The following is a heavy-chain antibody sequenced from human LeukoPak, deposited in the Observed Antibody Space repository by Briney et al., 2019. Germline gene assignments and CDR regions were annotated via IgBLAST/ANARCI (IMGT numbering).Heavy chain of an antibody. V-gene: IGHV6-1*01. Sequence: SQTLSLTCAISGDSVSSNSVAWNWIRQSPSNGLEWLGRTYYRSKWYNDYAVSVKSRITINTDTSKNQFSLQLNSVTPEDTAVYYCTRGGGAFDIWGQGTTVTVSS. J-gene: IGHJ3*02. CDR1: GDSVSSNSVA. CDR3: TRGGGAFDI. CDR2: TYYRSKWYN.